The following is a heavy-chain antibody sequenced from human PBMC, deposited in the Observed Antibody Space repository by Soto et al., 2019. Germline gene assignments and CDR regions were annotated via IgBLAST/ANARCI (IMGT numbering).Heavy chain of an antibody. D-gene: IGHD4-17*01. J-gene: IGHJ5*02. V-gene: IGHV2-5*02. CDR2: IYWDDDR. CDR1: GFSLTTSGVG. Sequence: QITLKESGPTLVKPTQTLTLTCTFSGFSLTTSGVGVGWIRQPPGTALEWLALIYWDDDRRYCPSLKRRLTITKDTSKNQVVLKMPNMAPADTATYFCAHRTTTVTWWFDPWGQGTLVTVSS. CDR3: AHRTTTVTWWFDP.